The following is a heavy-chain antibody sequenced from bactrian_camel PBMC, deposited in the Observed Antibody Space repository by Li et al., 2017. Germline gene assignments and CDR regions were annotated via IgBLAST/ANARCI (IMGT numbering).Heavy chain of an antibody. CDR1: GFTFSSYA. D-gene: IGHD5*01. CDR2: INSGGDIT. V-gene: IGHV3S40*01. J-gene: IGHJ4*01. Sequence: GGESVQDGGSLRLSCAASGFTFSSYAMSWVRQAPGKGLEWVSAINSGGDITYYADSVKGRFTTSRDNAKKTLLLQMNSLESEDTAVYYCAAYVGKCGLTTPTGAAMYWGQGTQVTVS. CDR3: AAYVGKCGLTTPTGAAMY.